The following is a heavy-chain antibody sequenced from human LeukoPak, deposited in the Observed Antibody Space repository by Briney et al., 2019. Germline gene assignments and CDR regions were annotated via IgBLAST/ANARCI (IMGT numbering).Heavy chain of an antibody. V-gene: IGHV3-23*01. CDR3: AKAWPNSGNYYYDY. Sequence: PGGSLRLSCAASGFTFSSPAMNWVRQAPGKWLECVSGISGSGALTYYADSGKGRFTISRDNSLNTLYLQMNSLRADDTAVYYCAKAWPNSGNYYYDYWGQGTLVTVSP. J-gene: IGHJ4*02. CDR2: ISGSGALT. CDR1: GFTFSSPA. D-gene: IGHD3-22*01.